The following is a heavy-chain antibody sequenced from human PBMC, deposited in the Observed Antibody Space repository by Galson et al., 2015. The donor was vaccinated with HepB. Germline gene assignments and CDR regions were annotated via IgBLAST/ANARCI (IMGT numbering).Heavy chain of an antibody. CDR3: ARGKTIDDGVNYYYYMDV. J-gene: IGHJ6*03. CDR1: GYTFTSYD. V-gene: IGHV1-8*01. CDR2: MNPNSGNA. D-gene: IGHD4/OR15-4a*01. Sequence: SVKVSCKASGYTFTSYDINWVRQAPEQGLEWMGWMNPNSGNAAYAQRFQGRITMTRNTSISTADMELSSLRSEDTAVYYCARGKTIDDGVNYYYYMDVWGKGTAVTVSS.